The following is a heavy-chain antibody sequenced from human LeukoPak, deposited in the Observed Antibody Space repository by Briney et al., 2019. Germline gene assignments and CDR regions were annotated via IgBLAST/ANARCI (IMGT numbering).Heavy chain of an antibody. CDR1: GFSVSNNY. CDR2: IYSDGNT. Sequence: GGSLRLSCAVSGFSVSNNYMRWVRQAPGKGLAWVSVIYSDGNTYYAESVKGRFTISRDNSKNTLYLQMNSLRAEDTAVYYCARGGGGGNPFDYWGQGTLVTVSS. CDR3: ARGGGGGNPFDY. D-gene: IGHD4-23*01. J-gene: IGHJ4*02. V-gene: IGHV3-53*01.